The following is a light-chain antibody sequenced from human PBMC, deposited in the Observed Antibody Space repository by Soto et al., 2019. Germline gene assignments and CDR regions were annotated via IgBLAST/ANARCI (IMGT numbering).Light chain of an antibody. CDR3: QQSYSTPIT. CDR1: QSISSY. Sequence: DIQMTQSPSSLSASVGYRVTITCRASQSISSYLNWYQQKPGKAPKLLIYAASSLQSVVPSRFSGSGSGTDFTLTISSLQPEDFATYYCQQSYSTPITFGQGTRLEIK. J-gene: IGKJ5*01. V-gene: IGKV1-39*01. CDR2: AAS.